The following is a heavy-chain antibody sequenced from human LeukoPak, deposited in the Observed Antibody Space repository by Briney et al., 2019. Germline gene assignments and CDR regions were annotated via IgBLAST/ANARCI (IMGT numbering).Heavy chain of an antibody. CDR2: ISGSGGST. Sequence: ISGSGGSTYYADSVKGRFTISRDNSKNTLYLQMNSLRAEDTAVYYCAKSMESRRYYFDYWGQGTLVTVSS. CDR3: AKSMESRRYYFDY. D-gene: IGHD3-3*01. J-gene: IGHJ4*02. V-gene: IGHV3-23*01.